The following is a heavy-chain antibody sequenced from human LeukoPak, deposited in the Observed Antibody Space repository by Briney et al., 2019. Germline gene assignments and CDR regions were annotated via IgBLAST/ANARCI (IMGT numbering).Heavy chain of an antibody. D-gene: IGHD1-26*01. CDR1: GGSIRNYY. J-gene: IGHJ4*02. CDR3: ARHESPLQFSGSYFDY. CDR2: VSNSGNT. V-gene: IGHV4-59*08. Sequence: SETLSLTCSVSGGSIRNYYWTWIRQPPGKGLEWIGHVSNSGNTKYSPSLKSRVTISIDTSKKHFSLNLSSVSAADTAVYYCARHESPLQFSGSYFDYWGQGTLVTVSS.